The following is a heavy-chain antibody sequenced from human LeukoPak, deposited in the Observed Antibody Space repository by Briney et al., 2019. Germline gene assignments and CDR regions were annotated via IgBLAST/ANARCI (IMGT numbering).Heavy chain of an antibody. CDR2: ISGSGGST. CDR1: GFTFSSYA. J-gene: IGHJ2*01. D-gene: IGHD6-19*01. Sequence: GGSLRHSCAASGFTFSSYAMSWVRQAPGKGLEWVSAISGSGGSTYYADSVKGRFTISRDNSKNTLYLQMNSLRAEDTAVYYCAKDLGGYSSGWTDWYFDLWGRGTLVTVSS. CDR3: AKDLGGYSSGWTDWYFDL. V-gene: IGHV3-23*01.